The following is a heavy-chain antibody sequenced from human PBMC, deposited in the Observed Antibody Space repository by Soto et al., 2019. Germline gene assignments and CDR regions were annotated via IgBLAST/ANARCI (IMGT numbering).Heavy chain of an antibody. CDR2: IYYSGST. J-gene: IGHJ2*01. D-gene: IGHD3-22*01. V-gene: IGHV4-31*03. Sequence: QVQLQESGPGLVKPSQTLSLTCTVSGDSISSGDYYWNWIRQHPGKGLEWIGYIYYSGSTYYNPSLKSRVTISVDTSKNQFSLKLSSVTAADTAVYYCARDPGYYDGRVWYFDLWGRGTLVTVSS. CDR1: GDSISSGDYY. CDR3: ARDPGYYDGRVWYFDL.